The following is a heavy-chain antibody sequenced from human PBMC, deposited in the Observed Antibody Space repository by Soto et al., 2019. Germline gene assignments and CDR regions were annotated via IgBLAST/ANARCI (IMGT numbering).Heavy chain of an antibody. V-gene: IGHV3-15*01. J-gene: IGHJ6*02. CDR1: GFTFNNAR. CDR2: IKSKYDGGTT. Sequence: GGSLRLSCAASGFTFNNARMAWVRQDPGKGLEWVGRIKSKYDGGTTDYAAPVKGRFTISRDDSGNMLYLQMNSLKTEDTAVYYCTTDLFLGGMDVWGQGTTVTVSS. CDR3: TTDLFLGGMDV.